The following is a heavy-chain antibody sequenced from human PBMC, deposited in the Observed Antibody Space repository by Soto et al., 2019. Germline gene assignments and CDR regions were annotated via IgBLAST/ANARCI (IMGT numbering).Heavy chain of an antibody. CDR1: GFSFTSYG. V-gene: IGHV3-33*01. Sequence: GGSLRLSCAACGFSFTSYGMHWVRQAPGKGLEWVAVFWFDGSKKYYADSVKGRFSVSRDNAKSTLYLEMNSLRVDDKAVYYCARDLLYGSGSRNFHYYGMDVWGQGTPVTVSS. D-gene: IGHD3-10*01. CDR3: ARDLLYGSGSRNFHYYGMDV. CDR2: FWFDGSKK. J-gene: IGHJ6*02.